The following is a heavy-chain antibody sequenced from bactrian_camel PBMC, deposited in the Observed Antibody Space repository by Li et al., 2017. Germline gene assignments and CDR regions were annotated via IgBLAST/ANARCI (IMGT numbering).Heavy chain of an antibody. D-gene: IGHD2*01. CDR2: ITSGGTT. CDR3: AGEEWRGGFKRRCETKY. CDR1: GYVYSGCG. J-gene: IGHJ4*01. V-gene: IGHV3S53*01. Sequence: HVQLVESGGGSVQTGGSLKLSCAASGYVYSGCGMGWYRQAARKPRELVSTITSGGTTWYADSVKGRFAISQDKAKNTLYLQMNSLKPEDTALYYCAGEEWRGGFKRRCETKYWGQGTQVTVS.